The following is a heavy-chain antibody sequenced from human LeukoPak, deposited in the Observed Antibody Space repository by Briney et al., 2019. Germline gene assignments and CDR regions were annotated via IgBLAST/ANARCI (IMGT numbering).Heavy chain of an antibody. Sequence: GGSLRLSCAASGFTFSSYGMHWVRQAPGKGLEWVAFIWYDGSNKYYADSVKGRFTISRDNSKNTLYLQMNSLRAEDTAVYYCARVGARLGAFDIWGQGTMVTVSS. CDR3: ARVGARLGAFDI. CDR2: IWYDGSNK. CDR1: GFTFSSYG. D-gene: IGHD6-25*01. J-gene: IGHJ3*02. V-gene: IGHV3-30*02.